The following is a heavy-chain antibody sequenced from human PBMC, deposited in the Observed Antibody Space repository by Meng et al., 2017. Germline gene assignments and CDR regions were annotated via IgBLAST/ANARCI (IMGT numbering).Heavy chain of an antibody. V-gene: IGHV4-4*03. Sequence: GRLWGWGRGRVKAPGVLSFACVVSGGASSRSDWGSWVRQPPGKWLEWIGEIYHSGSTNYNPSLKSRVTISVDKSKNQFSLKLSSVTAADTAVYYCARWVPEDTAMGANYFDYWGQGTLVTVAS. D-gene: IGHD5-18*01. J-gene: IGHJ4*02. CDR2: IYHSGST. CDR3: ARWVPEDTAMGANYFDY. CDR1: GGASSRSDW.